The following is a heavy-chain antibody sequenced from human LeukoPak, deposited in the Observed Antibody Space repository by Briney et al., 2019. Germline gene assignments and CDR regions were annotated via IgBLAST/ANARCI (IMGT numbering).Heavy chain of an antibody. Sequence: SETLSLTCTVSGGSISSYYWSWIRQPPGKGLEWIGYIYYSGSTNYNPSLKSRVTISVDTSKSQFSLNLTSVTAADTAVYYCARDACSGGSCYPYYYGVDVWGQGTTVTVSS. CDR2: IYYSGST. D-gene: IGHD2-15*01. J-gene: IGHJ6*02. V-gene: IGHV4-59*01. CDR3: ARDACSGGSCYPYYYGVDV. CDR1: GGSISSYY.